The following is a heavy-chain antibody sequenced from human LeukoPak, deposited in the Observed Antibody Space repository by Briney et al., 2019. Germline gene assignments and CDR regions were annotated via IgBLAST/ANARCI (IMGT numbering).Heavy chain of an antibody. CDR3: ARDECTNTSCYCDY. Sequence: ASVKVSCKASGYTFTSYGITWVRQAPGQGLEWMGWISAYNYNTNYAQKVQDRVTMTTDTSTSTAYMELRSLRSDDTAVYYCARDECTNTSCYCDYWGQGTLVTVSS. CDR1: GYTFTSYG. V-gene: IGHV1-18*01. D-gene: IGHD2-2*01. CDR2: ISAYNYNT. J-gene: IGHJ4*02.